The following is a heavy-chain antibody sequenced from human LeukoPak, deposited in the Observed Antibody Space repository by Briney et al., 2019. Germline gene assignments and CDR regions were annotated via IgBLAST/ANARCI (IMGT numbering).Heavy chain of an antibody. J-gene: IGHJ3*02. Sequence: GGSLRLSCAASGFTFSSYSMNWVRQAPGKGLEWVSSISSSSSYIYYADSVKGRFTISRDNAKNLLYLQMNSLRAEDTAVYYCARDSKGHPLSWDYVWGSYRYTGAFDIWGQGTMVTVSS. D-gene: IGHD3-16*02. CDR2: ISSSSSYI. CDR3: ARDSKGHPLSWDYVWGSYRYTGAFDI. V-gene: IGHV3-21*01. CDR1: GFTFSSYS.